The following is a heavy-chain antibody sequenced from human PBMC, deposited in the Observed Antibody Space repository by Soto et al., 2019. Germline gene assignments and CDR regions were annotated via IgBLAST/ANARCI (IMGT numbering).Heavy chain of an antibody. J-gene: IGHJ5*02. CDR1: GFTFDDYG. Sequence: EVQLVESGGGVVRPGGSLRLSCAASGFTFDDYGMSWVRQAPGKGLEWVSGINWNGGSTGYADSVKGRFTISRDNXKXNLDLQMKSLGAEDTALYYCARDTREYGGKGDWFDPWGQGTLVTVSS. D-gene: IGHD2-15*01. CDR2: INWNGGST. V-gene: IGHV3-20*04. CDR3: ARDTREYGGKGDWFDP.